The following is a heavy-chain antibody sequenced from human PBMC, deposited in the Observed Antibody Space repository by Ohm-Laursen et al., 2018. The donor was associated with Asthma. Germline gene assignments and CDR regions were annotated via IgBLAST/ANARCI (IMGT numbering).Heavy chain of an antibody. D-gene: IGHD1-26*01. CDR1: GYTFSRYS. CDR3: ARIGPEWELPGREYSLHH. CDR2: ISTASSFI. J-gene: IGHJ1*01. Sequence: GSLRLSCAAPGYTFSRYSIHWVRQIPGKGLEWVASISTASSFIYYADSVRGRFTTSSDNARNSVYLQMNSLRAEDTALYYCARIGPEWELPGREYSLHHWGEGTLVTVSS. V-gene: IGHV3-21*01.